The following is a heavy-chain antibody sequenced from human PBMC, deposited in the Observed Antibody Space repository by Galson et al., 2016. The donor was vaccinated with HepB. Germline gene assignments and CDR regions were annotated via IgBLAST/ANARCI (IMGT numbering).Heavy chain of an antibody. CDR3: AVEDTIYDVHSPGYTAFDR. CDR1: GYSFSSYG. J-gene: IGHJ6*04. V-gene: IGHV1-18*01. D-gene: IGHD3-3*01. Sequence: SVKVSCKASGYSFSSYGVSWVRQAPGQGLEWMGWISGHNGNTRYAEKFLGRVTMPTDNPASTAYVELWSLSSDDTAVYYCAVEDTIYDVHSPGYTAFDRWGKGTTVTVAS. CDR2: ISGHNGNT.